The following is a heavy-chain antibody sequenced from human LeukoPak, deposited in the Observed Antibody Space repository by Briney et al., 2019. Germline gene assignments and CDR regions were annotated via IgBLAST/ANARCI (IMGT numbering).Heavy chain of an antibody. CDR3: AKDFNQYGDD. J-gene: IGHJ4*02. V-gene: IGHV3-23*01. Sequence: GGSLRLSCASSGFTFSIYAMIWVRQAPGKGLEWVSGIGGSGVSTYYADSVKGRFTISRDNSKNTLYLQMNSLRVEDTAVYYCAKDFNQYGDDWGQGTLVTVSS. CDR1: GFTFSIYA. D-gene: IGHD4-17*01. CDR2: IGGSGVST.